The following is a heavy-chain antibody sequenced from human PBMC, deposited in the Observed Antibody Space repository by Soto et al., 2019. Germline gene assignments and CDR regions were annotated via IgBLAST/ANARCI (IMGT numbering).Heavy chain of an antibody. V-gene: IGHV6-1*01. D-gene: IGHD1-7*01. CDR1: GDSVSSNSAA. Sequence: QVQLQESGPGLVKPSQTLSLTCAISGDSVSSNSAAWNWIRLSPSRGLEWLARTYYRSRWYNDYAVSVPSRITVNPDTSKNQFALQLTSVTPDDTAVYYCAGTTSHQWYYMDVWGKGTTVTVSS. CDR3: AGTTSHQWYYMDV. J-gene: IGHJ6*03. CDR2: TYYRSRWYN.